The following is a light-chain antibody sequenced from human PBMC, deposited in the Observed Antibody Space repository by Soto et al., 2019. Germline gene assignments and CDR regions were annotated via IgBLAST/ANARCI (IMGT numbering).Light chain of an antibody. Sequence: DIQMTQSPSSLSASVGDRVTITCRASQSISSYLNWYQQKPGKAPKLLIYAASSLQSGVPSRFSGCGSGTDFTLTISSLQPEDFTTYDGQQSYSTPWTFGQGTKVEIK. V-gene: IGKV1-39*01. CDR3: QQSYSTPWT. CDR2: AAS. J-gene: IGKJ1*01. CDR1: QSISSY.